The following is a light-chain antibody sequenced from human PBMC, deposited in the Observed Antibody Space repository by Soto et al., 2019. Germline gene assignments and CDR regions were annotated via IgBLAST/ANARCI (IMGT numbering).Light chain of an antibody. V-gene: IGKV3-15*01. CDR3: QQYSNWPPIT. CDR1: QSVSSN. J-gene: IGKJ5*01. Sequence: EIVMTQSPATLSVSPGERATLSGRASQSVSSNLACYQQKPGQAPRLLIYGASTRATGIPARFSGSGSGTEFTLTISSLQSEDFAVYYCQQYSNWPPITFGQGTRLEIK. CDR2: GAS.